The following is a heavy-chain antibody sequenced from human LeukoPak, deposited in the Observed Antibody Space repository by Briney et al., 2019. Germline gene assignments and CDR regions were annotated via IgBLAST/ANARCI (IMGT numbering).Heavy chain of an antibody. D-gene: IGHD3-22*01. V-gene: IGHV1-2*02. CDR2: INPNSGGT. Sequence: APVKVSCKASGYTFTGYYMHWVRQAPGQGLEWMGWINPNSGGTNYAQKFQGRVTMTRDTSISTAYMELSRLRSDDTAVYYCASDYYDSSGLEYWGQRTLVTVSS. CDR1: GYTFTGYY. J-gene: IGHJ4*02. CDR3: ASDYYDSSGLEY.